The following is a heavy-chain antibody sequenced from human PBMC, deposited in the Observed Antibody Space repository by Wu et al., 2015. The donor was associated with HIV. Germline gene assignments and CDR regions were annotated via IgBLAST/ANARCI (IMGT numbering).Heavy chain of an antibody. CDR3: ARNTDSVATSLYSLGV. CDR1: GGTFSNYA. CDR2: IITIFNIT. J-gene: IGHJ6*02. Sequence: QVQLVQSGAEVKRPGSSVKVSCKASGGTFSNYAITWVRQAPGQGLEWMGGIITIFNITNYAQKFQDRVTFLADASTSTAYMEVSSLRSEDTAVYYCARNTDSVATSLYSLGVWGHGTTVTVSS. D-gene: IGHD5-12*01. V-gene: IGHV1-69*12.